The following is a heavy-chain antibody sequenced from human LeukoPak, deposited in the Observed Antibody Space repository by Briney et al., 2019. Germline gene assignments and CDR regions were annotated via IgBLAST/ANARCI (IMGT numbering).Heavy chain of an antibody. D-gene: IGHD2-21*02. J-gene: IGHJ4*02. V-gene: IGHV1-18*01. CDR1: GYTFTSYG. Sequence: ASVKVSCKASGYTFTSYGISWVRQAPGQGLEWMGWISAYNGNTNYAQKLQGRVTMTTDTSTSTAYMELRSLRSDDTAVYYCARVARTVVVTALLDYWGQGTLVTVSS. CDR2: ISAYNGNT. CDR3: ARVARTVVVTALLDY.